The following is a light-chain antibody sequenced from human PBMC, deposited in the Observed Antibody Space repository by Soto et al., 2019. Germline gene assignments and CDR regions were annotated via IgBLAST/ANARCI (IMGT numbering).Light chain of an antibody. CDR2: EVT. CDR3: SSYTTSTSFIL. V-gene: IGLV2-14*01. J-gene: IGLJ2*01. CDR1: STDIGAYNY. Sequence: QSALTQPASVSGSPGQSITISCTGTSTDIGAYNYVSWYQQHPGKAPKLLIYEVTNRPSGVSNRFSGSKSGNTASLTISGLQAEDEANYYCSSYTTSTSFILFGGGTKLTVL.